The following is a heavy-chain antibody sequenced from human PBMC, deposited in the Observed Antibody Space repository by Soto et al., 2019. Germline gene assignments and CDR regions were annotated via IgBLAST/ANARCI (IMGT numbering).Heavy chain of an antibody. V-gene: IGHV3-30*03. CDR3: ATGGLPADYYYGMDV. CDR1: GFTFSSYG. CDR2: ISYDGGNK. D-gene: IGHD2-2*01. Sequence: PGGSLRLSCAASGFTFSSYGMHWVRQAPGKGLEWVAVISYDGGNKYYADSVKGRFTISRDNSKNTLYLQMNSLRAEDTAVYYCATGGLPADYYYGMDVWGQGTTVTVSS. J-gene: IGHJ6*02.